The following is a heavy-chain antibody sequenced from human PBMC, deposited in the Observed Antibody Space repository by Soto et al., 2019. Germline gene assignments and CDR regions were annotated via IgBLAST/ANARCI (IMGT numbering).Heavy chain of an antibody. Sequence: ETLSLTCTVSGGSISSGSYYWGWIRQPPGKGLEWIGSIYYSGNTYYNPSLKSRVTISVDTSKNQFSLQLRSVTAADTAVYYCARTGDPVGYTYGSPPSWGQGTLVTVSS. CDR3: ARTGDPVGYTYGSPPS. CDR2: IYYSGNT. J-gene: IGHJ5*02. CDR1: GGSISSGSYY. D-gene: IGHD5-18*01. V-gene: IGHV4-39*01.